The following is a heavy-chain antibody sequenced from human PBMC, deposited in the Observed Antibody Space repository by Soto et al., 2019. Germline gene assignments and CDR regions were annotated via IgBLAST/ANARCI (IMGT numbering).Heavy chain of an antibody. Sequence: QVQLQQWGAGLLKPSETLSLTCAVYGGSFSGYYWSWIRQPPGKGLEWIGEINHSGSTNYNPSLKGRVTISVDTSKNQFSLKLSSVTAADTAVYYCAGGSGRRYYYGMDVWGQGTTVTVSS. V-gene: IGHV4-34*01. CDR3: AGGSGRRYYYGMDV. D-gene: IGHD3-10*01. CDR2: INHSGST. J-gene: IGHJ6*02. CDR1: GGSFSGYY.